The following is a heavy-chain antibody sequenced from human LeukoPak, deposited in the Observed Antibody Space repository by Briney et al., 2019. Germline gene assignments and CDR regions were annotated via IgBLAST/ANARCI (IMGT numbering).Heavy chain of an antibody. CDR3: ASSGGIVAMVGGYYYGMDV. CDR2: ISAHNGDT. J-gene: IGHJ6*02. D-gene: IGHD5-12*01. CDR1: GYTFPTYG. V-gene: IGHV1-18*01. Sequence: ASVKVSCKASGYTFPTYGITWVRQAPGQGLEWMGWISAHNGDTNYAQNLQGRVTMTTDTSTRTAYMELRSLTSDGTAVYYCASSGGIVAMVGGYYYGMDVWGQGSTVTVSS.